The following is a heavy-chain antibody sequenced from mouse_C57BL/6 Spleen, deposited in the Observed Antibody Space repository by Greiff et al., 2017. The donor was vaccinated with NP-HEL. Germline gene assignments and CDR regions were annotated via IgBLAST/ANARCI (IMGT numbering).Heavy chain of an antibody. D-gene: IGHD2-12*01. CDR3: ARSVTGGYFDV. Sequence: VQLQQPGAELVMPGASVKLSCKASGYTFTSYWMHWVKQRPGQGLEWIGDIDPSDSYTNYNQKFKGKSTLTVDKSSSTAYMQLSSLTTKESAVYYCARSVTGGYFDVWGTGTTVTVSS. CDR1: GYTFTSYW. CDR2: IDPSDSYT. J-gene: IGHJ1*03. V-gene: IGHV1-69*01.